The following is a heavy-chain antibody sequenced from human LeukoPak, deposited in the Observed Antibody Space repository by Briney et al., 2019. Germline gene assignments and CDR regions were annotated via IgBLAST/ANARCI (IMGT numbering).Heavy chain of an antibody. V-gene: IGHV4-4*07. CDR1: GGSISSYY. CDR3: ARENSGSYREFDY. Sequence: PSETLSLTCTVSGGSISSYYWSWIRQPAGKGLEWIGRIYTSGSTNYNASLKGRVSMSVDTSKNQFSLKLSSVTAADTAVFYCARENSGSYREFDYWGQGNLVTVSS. CDR2: IYTSGST. J-gene: IGHJ4*02. D-gene: IGHD1-26*01.